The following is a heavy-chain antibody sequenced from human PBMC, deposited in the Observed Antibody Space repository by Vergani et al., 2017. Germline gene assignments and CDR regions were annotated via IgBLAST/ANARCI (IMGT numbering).Heavy chain of an antibody. D-gene: IGHD6-13*01. Sequence: EVKLVQSGAEVKKPGATVKISCKVSGYTFTDYYMHWVQQAPGKGLEWMGRVDPEDGETIYAEKFQGRGTITADTSTDTAYIELSSLRSEDTAVYYCATLPGGYSSSMSAFDIWGQGTMVTVSS. V-gene: IGHV1-69-2*01. CDR2: VDPEDGET. CDR1: GYTFTDYY. CDR3: ATLPGGYSSSMSAFDI. J-gene: IGHJ3*02.